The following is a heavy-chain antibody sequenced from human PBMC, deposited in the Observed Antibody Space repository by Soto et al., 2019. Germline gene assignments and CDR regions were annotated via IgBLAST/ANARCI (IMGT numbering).Heavy chain of an antibody. D-gene: IGHD3-22*01. Sequence: GSLRLSCSASGFTFSSYAMHWVRQAPGKGLEYVSAISSNGGSTYYADSVKGRFTISRDTSKNTLYLQMSSLRAEDTAVYYCVKDMDSSGYYVFWFDPWGQGTLVTVSS. V-gene: IGHV3-64D*08. J-gene: IGHJ5*02. CDR2: ISSNGGST. CDR1: GFTFSSYA. CDR3: VKDMDSSGYYVFWFDP.